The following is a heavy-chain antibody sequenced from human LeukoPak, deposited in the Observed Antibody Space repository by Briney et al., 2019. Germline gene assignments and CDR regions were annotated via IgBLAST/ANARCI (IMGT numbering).Heavy chain of an antibody. CDR1: GYTFTGYY. J-gene: IGHJ4*02. Sequence: ASVKVTCKASGYTFTGYYMHWVRQAPGQGLEWMGRINPNSGGTNYAQKFQGRVTMTRDTSISTAYMELSRLRSDDTAVYYCARDALHYGSGSCYRNIDYWGQGTLVTVSS. D-gene: IGHD3-10*01. CDR3: ARDALHYGSGSCYRNIDY. CDR2: INPNSGGT. V-gene: IGHV1-2*06.